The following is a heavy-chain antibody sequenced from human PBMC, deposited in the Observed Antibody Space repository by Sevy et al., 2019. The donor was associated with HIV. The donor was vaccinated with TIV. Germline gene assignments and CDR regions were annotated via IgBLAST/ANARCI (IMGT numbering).Heavy chain of an antibody. Sequence: GGSLRLSCKPSGFTFITYAMNWVRQAPGNGLEWVSTIYGSGGTTYYADSVKGRFTISRDNSKNTLYLQMDSLRTEDTAIYYCAGARYDGSGSFDAFDISGQRTVVTVSS. D-gene: IGHD3-22*01. V-gene: IGHV3-23*01. J-gene: IGHJ3*02. CDR3: AGARYDGSGSFDAFDI. CDR2: IYGSGGTT. CDR1: GFTFITYA.